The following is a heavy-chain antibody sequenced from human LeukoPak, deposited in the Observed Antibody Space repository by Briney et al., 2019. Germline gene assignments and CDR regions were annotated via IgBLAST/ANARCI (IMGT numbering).Heavy chain of an antibody. CDR2: IYSGGST. CDR1: GFTFSSNY. D-gene: IGHD3-16*01. V-gene: IGHV3-53*01. CDR3: ARDKGGCAFDI. Sequence: PGGSLRLSCAASGFTFSSNYMSWVRQAPGKGLEWVSVIYSGGSTYYADSVKGRFTISRDNSKNTLYLQMNSLSAEDTAVYYCARDKGGCAFDIWGQGTMVTASS. J-gene: IGHJ3*02.